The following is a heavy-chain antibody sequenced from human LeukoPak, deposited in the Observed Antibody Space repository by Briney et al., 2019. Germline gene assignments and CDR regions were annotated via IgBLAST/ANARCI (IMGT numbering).Heavy chain of an antibody. J-gene: IGHJ4*02. CDR1: GLMFDEYG. V-gene: IGHV3-20*01. CDR3: AKKGVGGELGGFDY. D-gene: IGHD3-16*01. CDR2: INRIGSIT. Sequence: GGSLRLSCAASGLMFDEYGMSWVRQVPGKGLEWVCGINRIGSITGCADSVKGRFTISRDNAKNFLFLDMNSLRVEDTAFYHWAKKGVGGELGGFDYWGQGTLVTVSS.